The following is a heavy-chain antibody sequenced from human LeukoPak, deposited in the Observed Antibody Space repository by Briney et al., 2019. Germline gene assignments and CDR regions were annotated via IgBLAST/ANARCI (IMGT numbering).Heavy chain of an antibody. D-gene: IGHD2-2*01. V-gene: IGHV1-58*02. J-gene: IGHJ4*02. CDR1: GFTLTSSA. CDR2: IIVGSGNT. CDR3: AEYCSSTSCQFDY. Sequence: GASVKVSCKASGFTLTSSAMQWVRQARGQRLEWIGWIIVGSGNTNYAQKFQERVTITRDMSTSTAYMELSSLRSEDTAVYYCAEYCSSTSCQFDYWGQGTLVTVSS.